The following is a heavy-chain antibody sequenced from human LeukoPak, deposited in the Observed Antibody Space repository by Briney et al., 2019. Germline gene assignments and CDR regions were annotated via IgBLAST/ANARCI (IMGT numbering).Heavy chain of an antibody. D-gene: IGHD3-3*01. CDR1: GFTFSDYY. Sequence: GGSLRLSCAASGFTFSDYYMNWIRQAPGKGLEWVSYISSSGSTIYYADSVKGRFTISRDNAKNSLYLQMNSLRAEDTAVYYCARDLDFWSGYPLYFDYWGQGTLVTVSS. J-gene: IGHJ4*02. V-gene: IGHV3-11*01. CDR3: ARDLDFWSGYPLYFDY. CDR2: ISSSGSTI.